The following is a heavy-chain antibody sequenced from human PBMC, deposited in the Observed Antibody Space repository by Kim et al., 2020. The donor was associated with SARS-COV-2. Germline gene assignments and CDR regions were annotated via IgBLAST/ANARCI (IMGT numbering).Heavy chain of an antibody. J-gene: IGHJ4*02. D-gene: IGHD4-4*01. V-gene: IGHV3-48*03. CDR3: ARGPNYSPFDY. Sequence: IYYADTVRGRITISRENDKNSLYLQMNSLRAEDTAVYYCARGPNYSPFDYWGQGTLVTVSS. CDR2: I.